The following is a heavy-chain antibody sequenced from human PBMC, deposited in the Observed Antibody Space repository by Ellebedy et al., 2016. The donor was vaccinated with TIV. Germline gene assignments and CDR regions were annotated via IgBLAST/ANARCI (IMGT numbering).Heavy chain of an antibody. V-gene: IGHV3-33*08. Sequence: GESLKISCAASGFTFSSYGMHWVRQAPGKGLEWVALIWFDGSKEYYADSVKGRFTISRNDSKNTLYLQMNSLRAEDTAIYYCSREAGTSGWYSGFQHWGQGTLVTVSS. CDR1: GFTFSSYG. D-gene: IGHD6-19*01. CDR3: SREAGTSGWYSGFQH. J-gene: IGHJ1*01. CDR2: IWFDGSKE.